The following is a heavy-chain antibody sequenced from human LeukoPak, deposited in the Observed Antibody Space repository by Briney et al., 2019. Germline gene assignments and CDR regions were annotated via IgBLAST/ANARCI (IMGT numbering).Heavy chain of an antibody. CDR2: ISASVSTT. CDR3: ARNKGFSTGWYVPGEGLDP. CDR1: GFTFSAYE. D-gene: IGHD6-19*01. J-gene: IGHJ5*02. V-gene: IGHV3-48*03. Sequence: GGSLRLSCTVSGFTFSAYEMTWVRQAPGKGPEWLSFISASVSTTHYADSVKCRFTVFRDKAKNSLYLQMNSLRAEDTALYYCARNKGFSTGWYVPGEGLDPWGQGTLVTVSS.